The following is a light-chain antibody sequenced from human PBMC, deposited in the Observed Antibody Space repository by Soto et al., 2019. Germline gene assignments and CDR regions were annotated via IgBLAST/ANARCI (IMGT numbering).Light chain of an antibody. J-gene: IGKJ2*01. V-gene: IGKV3-20*01. CDR1: RSFASSE. Sequence: EIVLTQSPGTLSLSPGETATLSCRASRSFASSELACDQHKPGQAARHLNYAASIRATGAPGRFSGSGSGTDFTLTISKLGPEDTAVYYCQQYGASPPYTFGQGTKVDIK. CDR2: AAS. CDR3: QQYGASPPYT.